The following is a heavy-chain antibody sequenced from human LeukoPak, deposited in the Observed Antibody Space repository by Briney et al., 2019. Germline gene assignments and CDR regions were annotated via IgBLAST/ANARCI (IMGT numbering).Heavy chain of an antibody. V-gene: IGHV3-48*02. CDR2: ISSSGSSV. Sequence: PGGSLRLSCAASGFTFSSYSMNWVRQAPGKGLEWVSYISSSGSSVYYADSVKGRFTISRDNAKNSLHLQMNSLRDEDTAVYYCARESQGGHVDYWGQGTLLTVSS. J-gene: IGHJ4*02. CDR3: ARESQGGHVDY. D-gene: IGHD5-12*01. CDR1: GFTFSSYS.